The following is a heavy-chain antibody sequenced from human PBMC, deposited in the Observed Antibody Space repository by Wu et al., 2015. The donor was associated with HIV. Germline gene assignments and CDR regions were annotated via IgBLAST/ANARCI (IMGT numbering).Heavy chain of an antibody. V-gene: IGHV1-46*04. J-gene: IGHJ6*03. CDR3: ARERYGAVSGLSMDV. CDR2: TNPSSGNT. Sequence: QVHLEQSGTEVKEPGTSVTLSCKTSGYTFTSYYVHWVRQAPGQGLKWIGMTNPSSGNTRFAQRLWGRPTMTRDTSTSTVSLSLTNLKYEDTGIYYCARERYGAVSGLSMDVWGRGTTVIVSS. D-gene: IGHD3-16*01. CDR1: GYTFTSYY.